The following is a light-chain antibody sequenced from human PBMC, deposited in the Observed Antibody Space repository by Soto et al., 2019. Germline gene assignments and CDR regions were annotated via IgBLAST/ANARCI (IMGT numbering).Light chain of an antibody. CDR2: GAS. CDR1: QSITSSH. V-gene: IGKV3-20*01. J-gene: IGKJ1*01. CDR3: QQYGRSPRT. Sequence: EIVLTQSPGTLSLSSGERATPSCRASQSITSSHLAWYQQKPGQAPRLLIYGASSRATGIPDRFSGSGSGTDFTLTISRLEPEDFALYYCQQYGRSPRTFGQGTKVEIK.